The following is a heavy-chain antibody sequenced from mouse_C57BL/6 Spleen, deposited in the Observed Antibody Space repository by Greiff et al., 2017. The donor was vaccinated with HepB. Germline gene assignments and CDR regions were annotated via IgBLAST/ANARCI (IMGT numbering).Heavy chain of an antibody. D-gene: IGHD1-1*01. CDR2: ISSGGDYI. V-gene: IGHV5-9-1*02. CDR1: GFTFSSYA. CDR3: TRDETYGSSSAY. J-gene: IGHJ3*01. Sequence: EVKLMESGEGLVKPGGSLKLSCAASGFTFSSYAMSWVRQTPEKRLEWVAYISSGGDYIYYADTVKGRFTISRDNARNTLYLQMSSLKSEDTAIYYCTRDETYGSSSAYWGQGTLVTVSA.